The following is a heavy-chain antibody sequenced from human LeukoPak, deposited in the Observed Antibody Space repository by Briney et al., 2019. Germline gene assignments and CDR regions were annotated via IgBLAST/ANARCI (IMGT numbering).Heavy chain of an antibody. CDR1: GGSISSGSYY. D-gene: IGHD1-26*01. CDR2: IYTSGST. V-gene: IGHV4-61*02. CDR3: ARDRVGAFDY. Sequence: PSETLSLTCTVSGGSISSGSYYWSWIRQPAGKGLEWIGRIYTSGSTNYNPSLKSRVTISVDTSKNQFSLKLSSVTAADTAVYHCARDRVGAFDYWGQGTLVTVSS. J-gene: IGHJ4*02.